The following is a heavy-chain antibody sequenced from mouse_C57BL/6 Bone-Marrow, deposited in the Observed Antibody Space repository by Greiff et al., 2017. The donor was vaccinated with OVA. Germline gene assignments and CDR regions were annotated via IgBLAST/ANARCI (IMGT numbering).Heavy chain of an antibody. CDR3: ARSHYDYDAGFAY. CDR1: GFNIKDYY. V-gene: IGHV14-2*01. Sequence: EVNVVESGAELVKPGASVKLSCTASGFNIKDYYMHWVKQRTEQGLEWIGRIDPEDGETKYATKFQGKATITADTSSNTAYLQLSSLTSEDTAVYYCARSHYDYDAGFAYWGQGTLVTVSA. CDR2: IDPEDGET. D-gene: IGHD2-4*01. J-gene: IGHJ3*01.